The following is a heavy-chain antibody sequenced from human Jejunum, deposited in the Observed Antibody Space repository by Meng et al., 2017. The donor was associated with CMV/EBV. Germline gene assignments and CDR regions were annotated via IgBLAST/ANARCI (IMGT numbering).Heavy chain of an antibody. V-gene: IGHV3-21*01. CDR2: SSDASTYI. D-gene: IGHD4-17*01. J-gene: IGHJ5*02. CDR1: EFTFSNYH. CDR3: TRSYENGDPNWFDP. Sequence: AEFTFSNYHRNWVRQARGKGLEWVSSSSDASTYIYYADSVEGRFTVSRDNVKNSLFLQMNSLRVEDTAVYYCTRSYENGDPNWFDPWGQGTLVTVSS.